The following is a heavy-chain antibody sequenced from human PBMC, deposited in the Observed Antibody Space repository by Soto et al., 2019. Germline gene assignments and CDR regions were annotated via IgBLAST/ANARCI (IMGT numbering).Heavy chain of an antibody. D-gene: IGHD3-3*01. CDR1: GDTFNNYA. J-gene: IGHJ4*02. Sequence: SVKVSCRVSGDTFNNYAISWVRQAPGQGLQWMGGIIPVYDSPSYAQGSHNRVTITADRFTSTAHLELNGLTSEDTAVYYCAASTFLSGVSGYFHLDFWGQGTLVTVSS. CDR3: AASTFLSGVSGYFHLDF. CDR2: IIPVYDSP. V-gene: IGHV1-69*06.